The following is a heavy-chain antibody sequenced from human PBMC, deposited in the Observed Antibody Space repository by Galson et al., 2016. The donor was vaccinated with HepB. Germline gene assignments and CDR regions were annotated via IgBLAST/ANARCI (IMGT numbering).Heavy chain of an antibody. J-gene: IGHJ5*01. V-gene: IGHV3-53*01. CDR2: IYSGGAT. Sequence: SLRLSCAGSGFIVSSHYMNWVRQPPGGGLEWVAIIYSGGATYYADSVKGRFTISRDNPKNSVSLQMNSLRAEDTAVYYCARDPVRISAAGHLDSWGQGALVTVS. CDR3: ARDPVRISAAGHLDS. CDR1: GFIVSSHY. D-gene: IGHD6-13*01.